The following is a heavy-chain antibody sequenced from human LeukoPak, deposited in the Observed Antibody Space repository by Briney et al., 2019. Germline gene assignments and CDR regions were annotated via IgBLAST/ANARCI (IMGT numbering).Heavy chain of an antibody. CDR3: ARDGDGYTNGNFDF. Sequence: ASVKVSCKASGYTFTNYGISWVRQAPGQGLEWMGWISTYNDNTNYAQSLQGRVTMTTDTSTSTAYMELRSLRSDDTAVYYCARDGDGYTNGNFDFWGQGTLVTVSS. CDR1: GYTFTNYG. D-gene: IGHD5-24*01. J-gene: IGHJ4*02. V-gene: IGHV1-18*01. CDR2: ISTYNDNT.